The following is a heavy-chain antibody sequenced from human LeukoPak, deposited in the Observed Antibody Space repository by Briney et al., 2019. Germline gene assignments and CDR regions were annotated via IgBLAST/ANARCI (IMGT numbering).Heavy chain of an antibody. D-gene: IGHD3-22*01. CDR2: IRYDGSNK. CDR3: AKGEHYYDSSGYATPDY. Sequence: GGSLRLSCAASGFTFSDYYMSWIRQAPGKGLEWVAFIRYDGSNKYYADSVKGRFTISRDNSKNTLYLQMNSLRAEDTAVYYCAKGEHYYDSSGYATPDYWGQGTLVTVSS. J-gene: IGHJ4*02. CDR1: GFTFSDYY. V-gene: IGHV3-30*02.